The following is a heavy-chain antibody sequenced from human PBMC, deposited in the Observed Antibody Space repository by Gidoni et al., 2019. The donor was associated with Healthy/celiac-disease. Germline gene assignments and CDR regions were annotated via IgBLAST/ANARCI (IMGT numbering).Heavy chain of an antibody. CDR3: ARGYVHHGFDY. Sequence: QVQLQQWGAGLLKPSETLSLTCAVYGGSFSGYYWSWIRQPPGKGLEWIGEINHSGSTNYNPSLKSRVTISVDTSKNQFSLKLSSVTAADTAVYYCARGYVHHGFDYWGQGTLVTVSS. CDR1: GGSFSGYY. CDR2: INHSGST. J-gene: IGHJ4*02. D-gene: IGHD3-10*02. V-gene: IGHV4-34*01.